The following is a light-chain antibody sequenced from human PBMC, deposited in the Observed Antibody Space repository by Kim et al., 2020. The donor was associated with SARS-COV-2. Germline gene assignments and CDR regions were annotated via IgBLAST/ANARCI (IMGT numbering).Light chain of an antibody. CDR3: QQTYRTPPT. CDR2: AAS. J-gene: IGKJ4*01. CDR1: QSVSSY. Sequence: IQMTQSPSSLSASVGDRVTITCRASQSVSSYVNWYQQKPGKAPNLLIFAASGLQRGVPSRFGGSGSGTDFTLTISNLQLEDFATYFCQQTYRTPPTFGGGTKVDIK. V-gene: IGKV1-39*01.